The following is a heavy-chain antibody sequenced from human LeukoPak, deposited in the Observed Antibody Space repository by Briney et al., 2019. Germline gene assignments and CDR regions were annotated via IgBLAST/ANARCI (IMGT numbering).Heavy chain of an antibody. J-gene: IGHJ5*02. CDR3: AKSSCGSLGCWGFDP. CDR1: GGTFSSYA. V-gene: IGHV1-18*01. CDR2: ISAYNGNT. Sequence: GASVKVSCKASGGTFSSYAISWVRQAPGQGLEWMGWISAYNGNTNYAQNLQGRVTMTTDTSTSTAYMELRSLRSDDTAMYYCAKSSCGSLGCWGFDPWGQGTLVTVSS. D-gene: IGHD3-16*01.